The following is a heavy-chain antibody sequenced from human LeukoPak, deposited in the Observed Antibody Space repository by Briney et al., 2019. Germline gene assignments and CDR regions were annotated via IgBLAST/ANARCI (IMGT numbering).Heavy chain of an antibody. CDR2: IDYSGNT. Sequence: SETLSLTCTVSGGSINGYYWSWFGQPPGRGREWIAYIDYSGNTDYNPSLKSRVTISIDTSKNQFSLKVRSVTAADSAIYYCARTASMVTTVIDYWGQGTLVTVSS. J-gene: IGHJ4*02. CDR3: ARTASMVTTVIDY. V-gene: IGHV4-59*12. D-gene: IGHD4-17*01. CDR1: GGSINGYY.